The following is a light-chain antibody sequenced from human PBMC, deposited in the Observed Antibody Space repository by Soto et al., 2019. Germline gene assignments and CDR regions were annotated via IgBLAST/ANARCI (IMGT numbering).Light chain of an antibody. CDR1: SGSIASNY. CDR3: QSYDATNQV. V-gene: IGLV6-57*01. Sequence: NFMLTQPHSVSESPGKTVIISCTRSSGSIASNYVQWYQQRPGSSPTTVIYEDNQRPSGVPDRFSGSIDSSSNSASLTISGLETEDEADYYCQSYDATNQVFGGGTKXTV. CDR2: EDN. J-gene: IGLJ3*02.